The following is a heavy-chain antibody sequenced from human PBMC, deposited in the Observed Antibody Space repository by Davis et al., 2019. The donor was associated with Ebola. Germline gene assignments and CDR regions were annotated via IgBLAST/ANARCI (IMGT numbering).Heavy chain of an antibody. Sequence: SVKVSCKASGGTFSSYAISWVRQAPGQGLEWMGGIIPILGIANYAQKFQGRVTITADESTSTAYMELSSLRSDDTAVYYCASTSRYDFWSGYYLWGQGTLVTVSS. D-gene: IGHD3-3*01. CDR2: IIPILGIA. CDR3: ASTSRYDFWSGYYL. CDR1: GGTFSSYA. V-gene: IGHV1-69*10. J-gene: IGHJ4*02.